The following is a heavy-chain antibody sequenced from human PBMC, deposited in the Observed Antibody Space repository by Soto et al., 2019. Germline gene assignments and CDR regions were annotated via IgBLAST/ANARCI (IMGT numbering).Heavy chain of an antibody. CDR2: INHSGST. Sequence: SETLSLTCAVYGGSFSGYYWSWIRQPPGKGLEWIGEINHSGSTNYNPSLKSRVTISVDTSKNQVSLKLRSVTAADTAVYYCARHSPDFDWLSQFDYWGQGTLVTVSS. CDR1: GGSFSGYY. J-gene: IGHJ4*02. D-gene: IGHD3-9*01. V-gene: IGHV4-34*01. CDR3: ARHSPDFDWLSQFDY.